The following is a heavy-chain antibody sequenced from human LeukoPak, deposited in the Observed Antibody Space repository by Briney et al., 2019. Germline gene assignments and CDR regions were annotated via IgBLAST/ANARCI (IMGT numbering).Heavy chain of an antibody. Sequence: GGSLRLSCAASGFTLSSYSMNWVRQAPGKGLEWVSLIFSNGDTHYADSVKGRFTISRDTSKNTVSLQMNSLRVEDTAMYYCTRDQMNYWGQGTLVTVSS. CDR3: TRDQMNY. D-gene: IGHD5-24*01. CDR2: IFSNGDT. V-gene: IGHV3-53*01. CDR1: GFTLSSYS. J-gene: IGHJ4*02.